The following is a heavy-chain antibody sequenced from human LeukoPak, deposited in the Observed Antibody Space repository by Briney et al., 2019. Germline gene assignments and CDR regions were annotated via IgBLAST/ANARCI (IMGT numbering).Heavy chain of an antibody. Sequence: ASVKVSCKASGYSFTSYGISWVRQAPGQGLEWTGWVSNYKGHTKYAQKFQDRVSMTTDISTNTAYMELRSLRSDDTAVYYCARDGDYEDWWGQGTLVTVSS. V-gene: IGHV1-18*01. J-gene: IGHJ4*02. CDR1: GYSFTSYG. CDR3: ARDGDYEDW. D-gene: IGHD4-17*01. CDR2: VSNYKGHT.